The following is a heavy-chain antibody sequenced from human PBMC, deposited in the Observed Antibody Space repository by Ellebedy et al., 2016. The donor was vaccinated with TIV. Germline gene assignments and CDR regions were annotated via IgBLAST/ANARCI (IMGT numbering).Heavy chain of an antibody. Sequence: GESLKISCAASGFTFSSYAMSWVRQAPGKGLEWVSALSSSCGSTYYADSVKGRFTISRDNSKNTLYLQMNSLRAEDTAVYYCAREAISYATSGYYFDYWGQGTLVTVSS. CDR1: GFTFSSYA. V-gene: IGHV3-23*01. D-gene: IGHD3-22*01. CDR3: AREAISYATSGYYFDY. J-gene: IGHJ4*02. CDR2: LSSSCGST.